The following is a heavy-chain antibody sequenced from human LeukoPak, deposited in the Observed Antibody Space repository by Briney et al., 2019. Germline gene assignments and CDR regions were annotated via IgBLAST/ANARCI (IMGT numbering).Heavy chain of an antibody. CDR1: GFTISSNY. CDR2: IYSGGST. D-gene: IGHD4-23*01. J-gene: IGHJ6*03. Sequence: PGGSLTLSCAASGFTISSNYMSWVRQAPRPGLGWDSVIYSGGSTYYSDFVKGRFTISRDNSKNTLYLQMNSRRAEDTAVYYCARATVVTPWYYYYMDVWGKGTTVTVSS. CDR3: ARATVVTPWYYYYMDV. V-gene: IGHV3-53*01.